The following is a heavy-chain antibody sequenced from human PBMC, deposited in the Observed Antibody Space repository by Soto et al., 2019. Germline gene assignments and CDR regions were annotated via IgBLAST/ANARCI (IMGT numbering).Heavy chain of an antibody. CDR2: IKEDGSEK. Sequence: GGSLRLSCAASGLTFMNYWMTWVRQAPGKGLEWVANIKEDGSEKHYVDSVKGRFTISRDNAKNSLYLQMNSLRVEDTAVYYCAKNSGPHGIDYWGQGTLVTVSS. CDR1: GLTFMNYW. CDR3: AKNSGPHGIDY. V-gene: IGHV3-7*01. D-gene: IGHD6-19*01. J-gene: IGHJ4*02.